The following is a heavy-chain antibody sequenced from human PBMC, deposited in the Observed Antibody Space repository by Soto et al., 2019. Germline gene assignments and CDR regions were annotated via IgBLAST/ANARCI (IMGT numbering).Heavy chain of an antibody. V-gene: IGHV4-59*08. J-gene: IGHJ4*02. D-gene: IGHD2-15*01. CDR3: ARLSRVVANFDY. CDR2: IYYSGST. Sequence: SETLSLTCTVSGGSISSYYWSWIRQPPGKGLEWIGYIYYSGSTNYNPSLKSRVTISVDTSKNQFSLKLSSVTAADTAVYYCARLSRVVANFDYWGQGTLVTVSS. CDR1: GGSISSYY.